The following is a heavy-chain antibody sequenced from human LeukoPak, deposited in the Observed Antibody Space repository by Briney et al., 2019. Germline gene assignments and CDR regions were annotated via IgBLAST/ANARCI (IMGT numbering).Heavy chain of an antibody. V-gene: IGHV3-30*02. Sequence: GGSLRLSCAASGFTFSSYEMNWVRQAPGKGLEWVAFIRYDGSNKYYADSVKGRFTISRDNSKNTLYLQMNSLRAEDTAVYYCAKDLTRVTYYDILTGYIDAFDIWGQGTMVTVSS. CDR1: GFTFSSYE. CDR3: AKDLTRVTYYDILTGYIDAFDI. CDR2: IRYDGSNK. D-gene: IGHD3-9*01. J-gene: IGHJ3*02.